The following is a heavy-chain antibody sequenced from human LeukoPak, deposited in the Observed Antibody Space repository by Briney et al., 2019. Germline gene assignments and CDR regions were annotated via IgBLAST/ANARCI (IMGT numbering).Heavy chain of an antibody. CDR2: IYYNGRT. CDR3: ARRKYYYGSGSASFDY. CDR1: GDSISSSSYF. J-gene: IGHJ4*02. D-gene: IGHD3-10*01. V-gene: IGHV4-39*01. Sequence: SETLSLTCTVSGDSISSSSYFWGWIRQPPGKGLEWIATIYYNGRTYYNPSLKSRVTVSVDTSKNQFSLKLSSVTAADTTVYYCARRKYYYGSGSASFDYWGQGTLVTVSS.